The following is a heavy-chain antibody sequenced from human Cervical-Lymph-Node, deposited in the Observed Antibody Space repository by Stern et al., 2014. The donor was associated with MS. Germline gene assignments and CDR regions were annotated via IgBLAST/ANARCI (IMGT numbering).Heavy chain of an antibody. Sequence: VQLVQSGAEVKKPGASVKVSCKASGYTFTSYGISWVRQAPGQGLEWMGWISAYNGNTNYAQKLQGRVTMTTDTSTSTAYMELRSLRSDDTAVYYCARDDDIVVVVAATKGYYYYYGMDVWGQGTTVTVSS. CDR3: ARDDDIVVVVAATKGYYYYYGMDV. CDR1: GYTFTSYG. J-gene: IGHJ6*02. V-gene: IGHV1-18*04. D-gene: IGHD2-15*01. CDR2: ISAYNGNT.